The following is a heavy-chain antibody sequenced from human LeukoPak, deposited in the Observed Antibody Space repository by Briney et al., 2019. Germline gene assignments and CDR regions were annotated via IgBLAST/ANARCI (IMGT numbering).Heavy chain of an antibody. D-gene: IGHD5-18*01. Sequence: SVKVSCKASGGTFSSYAISWVRQAPGQGLEWMGRIIPILGIANYARKFQGRVTITADKSTSTAYMELSSLRSEDTAVYYCARDEVDTAMVEYYYYYGMDVWGQGTTVTVSS. J-gene: IGHJ6*02. V-gene: IGHV1-69*04. CDR3: ARDEVDTAMVEYYYYYGMDV. CDR1: GGTFSSYA. CDR2: IIPILGIA.